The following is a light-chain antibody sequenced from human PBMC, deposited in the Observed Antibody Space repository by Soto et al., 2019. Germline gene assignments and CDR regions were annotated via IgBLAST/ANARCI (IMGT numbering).Light chain of an antibody. CDR3: QQYYNTPLS. V-gene: IGKV4-1*01. CDR2: WAS. Sequence: DIVMTQSPESMAVSLGERATINCKSSQSVFYTDNRNYLGWYQQKPGQAPKLLIYWASTRESGVPDRFSGSGTGTDFTLTISSLQAEDVAVYYCQQYYNTPLSFGQGTKLEIK. J-gene: IGKJ2*01. CDR1: QSVFYTDNRNY.